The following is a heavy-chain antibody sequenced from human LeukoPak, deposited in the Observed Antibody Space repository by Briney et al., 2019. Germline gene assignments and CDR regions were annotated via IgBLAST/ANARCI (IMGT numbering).Heavy chain of an antibody. CDR3: ARHGHYEGLLWFGELSGGNWFDP. J-gene: IGHJ5*02. Sequence: PSETLSLTCTVSGGSISSYYWSWIRQPPGKGLEWIGYIYYSGSTNYNPSLKSRVTISVDTSKNQFSLKLSSVTAADTAVYYCARHGHYEGLLWFGELSGGNWFDPWGQGTLVTVSS. D-gene: IGHD3-10*01. CDR1: GGSISSYY. CDR2: IYYSGST. V-gene: IGHV4-59*08.